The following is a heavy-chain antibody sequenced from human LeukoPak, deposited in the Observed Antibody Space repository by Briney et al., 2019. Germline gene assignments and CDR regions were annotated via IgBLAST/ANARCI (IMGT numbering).Heavy chain of an antibody. CDR2: INPSGGST. CDR1: GYTFTSYY. D-gene: IGHD2-15*01. V-gene: IGHV1-46*01. CDR3: ARGESRSSSPRDAFHI. J-gene: IGHJ3*02. Sequence: GASVKVSCKASGYTFTSYYIHWVRQAPGQGLEWMGMINPSGGSTTYAQKFQGRVTLTRDMSTSTVNMELSSLRSEDTAVYYCARGESRSSSPRDAFHIWGQGTMVTVSS.